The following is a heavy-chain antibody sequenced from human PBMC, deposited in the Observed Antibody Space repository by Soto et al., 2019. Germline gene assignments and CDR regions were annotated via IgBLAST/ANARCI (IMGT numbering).Heavy chain of an antibody. Sequence: ASVKVSCKSSGSTFTSYYMHWVRQAPGQGLEWMGIINPSGGSTSYAQKFQGRVTMTRDTSTSTVYMELSSLRSEDTAVYYCARVLKQQLVRRYYFDYWGQGTLVTVSS. V-gene: IGHV1-46*01. CDR1: GSTFTSYY. CDR3: ARVLKQQLVRRYYFDY. CDR2: INPSGGST. D-gene: IGHD6-13*01. J-gene: IGHJ4*02.